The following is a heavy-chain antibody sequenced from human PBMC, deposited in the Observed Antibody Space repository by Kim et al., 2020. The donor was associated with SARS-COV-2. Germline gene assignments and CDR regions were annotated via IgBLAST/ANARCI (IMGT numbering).Heavy chain of an antibody. J-gene: IGHJ4*02. V-gene: IGHV5-51*01. D-gene: IGHD6-6*01. Sequence: SYQGQVTISADKSISTAYLQWSSLKASDTAMYYCARGSHMWVAARPFDYWGQGTLVTVSS. CDR3: ARGSHMWVAARPFDY.